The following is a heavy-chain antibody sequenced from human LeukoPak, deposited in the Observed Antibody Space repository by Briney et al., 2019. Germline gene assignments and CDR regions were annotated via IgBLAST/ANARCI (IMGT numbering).Heavy chain of an antibody. CDR1: GFTLSRYW. D-gene: IGHD3-10*01. J-gene: IGHJ5*02. V-gene: IGHV3-74*01. CDR2: DSGDGSGT. Sequence: PPGGSLRLSCTASGFTLSRYWMHWVAQAPGKGLMWVSRDSGDGSGTTYADSVKGRFTISRDNAKNALYLQMNSLRAEDTAVYYCARDPGVRGVYYNYFDPWGQGTLVTVSA. CDR3: ARDPGVRGVYYNYFDP.